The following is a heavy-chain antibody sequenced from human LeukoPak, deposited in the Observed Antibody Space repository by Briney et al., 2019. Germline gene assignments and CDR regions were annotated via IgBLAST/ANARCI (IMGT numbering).Heavy chain of an antibody. Sequence: GGSLRLSCAASGFTFSSYSMNWVRQAPGKGLEWVSSISSSGSTIYYADSVKGRFTISRDNAKNSLYLQMNSLRAEDTAVYYCAELGITMIGGVWGKGTTVTTSS. CDR3: AELGITMIGGV. CDR2: ISSSGSTI. D-gene: IGHD3-10*02. V-gene: IGHV3-48*04. CDR1: GFTFSSYS. J-gene: IGHJ6*04.